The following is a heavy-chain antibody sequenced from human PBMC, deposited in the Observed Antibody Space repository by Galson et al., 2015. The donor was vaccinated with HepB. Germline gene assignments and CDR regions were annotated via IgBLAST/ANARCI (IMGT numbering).Heavy chain of an antibody. J-gene: IGHJ6*02. V-gene: IGHV3-30*18. CDR3: AKADYSYSYLRYSGLYGVDV. CDR1: GFTFSSYG. Sequence: SLRLSCAASGFTFSSYGMHWVRQPPGTGLEWVAVIPYDGRNEYYADSVKGRFTISRDNSKKTLYLQMNSLRIEDTAVYYCAKADYSYSYLRYSGLYGVDVWGLGTTVTVSS. CDR2: IPYDGRNE. D-gene: IGHD5-18*01.